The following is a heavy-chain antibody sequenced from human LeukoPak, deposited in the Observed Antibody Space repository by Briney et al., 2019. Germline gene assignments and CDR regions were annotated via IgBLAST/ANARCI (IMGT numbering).Heavy chain of an antibody. CDR3: ATGRDGYNSEYFQH. J-gene: IGHJ1*01. Sequence: ASVKVSCKASGYTFTRYLMHWVRQPPEQGLKWMGIINPSGGSTNYPQKFQGRVTMTRDTSTSTVYMELSSLRSEDTAVYFCATGRDGYNSEYFQHWGQGTLVTVSS. CDR2: INPSGGST. V-gene: IGHV1-46*01. D-gene: IGHD5-24*01. CDR1: GYTFTRYL.